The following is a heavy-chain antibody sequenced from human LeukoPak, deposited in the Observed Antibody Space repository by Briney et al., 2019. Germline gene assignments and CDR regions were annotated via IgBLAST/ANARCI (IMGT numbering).Heavy chain of an antibody. CDR3: GKARGSYGINDAFDI. CDR2: MSYDGSNK. J-gene: IGHJ3*02. D-gene: IGHD5-18*01. V-gene: IGHV3-30*18. CDR1: GFTFSSYA. Sequence: AGGSLRLSCAASGFTFSSYAMSWVRQAPGKGLEWVAVMSYDGSNKYYADSVKGRFTISRDNSKNTLYLQMNSLTAEDTAVYYCGKARGSYGINDAFDIWGQGTMVTVSS.